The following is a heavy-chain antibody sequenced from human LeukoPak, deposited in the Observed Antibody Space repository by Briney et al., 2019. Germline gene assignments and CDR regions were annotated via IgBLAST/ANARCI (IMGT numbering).Heavy chain of an antibody. Sequence: GGSLRLSCAASGFTFSSYSMNWVRQAPGKGLEWVSYISSSSSSTIYYADSVKGRFTISRDNAKNSLYLQMNSLRAEDTAVYYCARDPVYYDSSGFDYWGQGTLVTVSS. J-gene: IGHJ4*02. D-gene: IGHD3-22*01. CDR3: ARDPVYYDSSGFDY. CDR2: ISSSSSSTI. V-gene: IGHV3-48*01. CDR1: GFTFSSYS.